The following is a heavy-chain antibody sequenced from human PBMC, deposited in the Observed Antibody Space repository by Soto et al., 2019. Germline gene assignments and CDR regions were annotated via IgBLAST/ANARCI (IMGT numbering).Heavy chain of an antibody. CDR3: ARGSWRFYYFDY. J-gene: IGHJ4*02. Sequence: QVQLQESGPGLVKPSQTLSLSCTVSGGSISSGSYYWSLIRPHPGKGLEWMGYIYYSGSTYYHPSLKSRVTRSVDTSKNQFSLKLSSVTAADTAVYYCARGSWRFYYFDYWGQGNLVTVSS. CDR2: IYYSGST. CDR1: GGSISSGSYY. V-gene: IGHV4-31*03. D-gene: IGHD3-16*01.